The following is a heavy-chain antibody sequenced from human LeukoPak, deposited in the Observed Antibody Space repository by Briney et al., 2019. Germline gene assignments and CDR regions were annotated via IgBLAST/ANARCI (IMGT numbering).Heavy chain of an antibody. J-gene: IGHJ4*02. D-gene: IGHD3-22*01. CDR2: ISKDGGSNK. CDR1: GFTFRNYG. V-gene: IGHV3-30*03. Sequence: PGGSLRLSCAASGFTFRNYGMHWVRQAPGKGLEWVAVISKDGGSNKYHADSVKGRFTISRDNSKNTLYLQMNSLRAEDTAVYYCARATPFYSDYDSSGYYHDYFDYWGQGTLVTVSS. CDR3: ARATPFYSDYDSSGYYHDYFDY.